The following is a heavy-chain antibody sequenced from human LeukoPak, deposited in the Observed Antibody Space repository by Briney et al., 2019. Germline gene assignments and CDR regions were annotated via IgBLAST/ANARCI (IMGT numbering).Heavy chain of an antibody. CDR3: GRGGNLRGGHILEPPFHY. V-gene: IGHV1-2*02. CDR1: GYTFTHYY. D-gene: IGHD1-14*01. CDR2: ISPNNGGT. Sequence: ASVKVSCKASGYTFTHYYMHWVRQAPGQGVEWMGWISPNNGGTSYAQKLQGRVTMTRDTSISTAYMALSMLRSDDTAVYYCGRGGNLRGGHILEPPFHYWGQGTLVTVSS. J-gene: IGHJ4*02.